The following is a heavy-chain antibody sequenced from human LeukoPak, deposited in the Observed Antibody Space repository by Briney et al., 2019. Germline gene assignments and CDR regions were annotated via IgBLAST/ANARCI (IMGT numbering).Heavy chain of an antibody. D-gene: IGHD2-21*02. Sequence: GGSLRLSCAASGFTFSSYAMSWVRQAPGKGLEWVSAISGSGGSTYYADSVKGRFTISRDNSKNTLYLQMNSLRAEDTAVYYCARERSYCGGDCYHYFDYWGQGTLVTVSS. CDR1: GFTFSSYA. CDR3: ARERSYCGGDCYHYFDY. J-gene: IGHJ4*02. V-gene: IGHV3-23*01. CDR2: ISGSGGST.